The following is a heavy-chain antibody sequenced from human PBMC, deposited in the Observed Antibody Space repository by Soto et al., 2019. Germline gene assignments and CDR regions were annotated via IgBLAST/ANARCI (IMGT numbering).Heavy chain of an antibody. Sequence: NPSETLSLTCTVSGGSINTFYWSWVRQPAGKGLEWIGRIFSSGSTSFNPSLESRVAMSVDTSKNHFSLNLSPVTAADMAVYYCAREGSYSAYNFAHGIQLWSFDFWGQGALVTV. CDR2: IFSSGST. CDR3: AREGSYSAYNFAHGIQLWSFDF. D-gene: IGHD5-12*01. V-gene: IGHV4-4*07. CDR1: GGSINTFY. J-gene: IGHJ4*02.